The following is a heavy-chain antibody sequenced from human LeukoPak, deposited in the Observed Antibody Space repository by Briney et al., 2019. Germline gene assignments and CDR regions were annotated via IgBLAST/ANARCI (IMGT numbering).Heavy chain of an antibody. CDR1: GGSISSGGYS. V-gene: IGHV4-30-2*01. CDR2: IYHSGST. Sequence: PSETLSLTCAVSGGSISSGGYSWSWIRQPPGTGLEWIGYIYHSGSTYYNPSLRSRVTISVDRSKNQFSLKLSSVTAADTAVYYCARDSHYYRSAFDIWGQGTMVTVSS. CDR3: ARDSHYYRSAFDI. J-gene: IGHJ3*02. D-gene: IGHD1-26*01.